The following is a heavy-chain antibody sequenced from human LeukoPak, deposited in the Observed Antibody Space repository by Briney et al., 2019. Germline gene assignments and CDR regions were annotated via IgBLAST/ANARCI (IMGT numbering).Heavy chain of an antibody. J-gene: IGHJ4*02. CDR3: ARNQRAMVRGALDY. D-gene: IGHD3-10*01. CDR2: INHSGST. V-gene: IGHV4-34*01. CDR1: GGSFSGYY. Sequence: PSQTLSLTCAVYGGSFSGYYWSWIRQPPGKGLDWIGEINHSGSTNYNPSLKSRVTISVDTSKNQFSLELSSVTAADTAVYYCARNQRAMVRGALDYWGQGTLVTVSS.